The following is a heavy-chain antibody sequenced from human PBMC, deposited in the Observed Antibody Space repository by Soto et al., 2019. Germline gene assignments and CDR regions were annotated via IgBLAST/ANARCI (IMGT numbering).Heavy chain of an antibody. CDR2: ISYDGSNK. J-gene: IGHJ6*01. CDR3: ARPRVDPYYYYGMDV. V-gene: IGHV3-30-3*01. Sequence: QVQLVESGGGVVQPGRSLRLSCAASGFTFSSYAMHWVRQAPGKGLEWVAVISYDGSNKYYADSVRGRFTISRDNSKNTLYLQMNSLRAEDTAVYYCARPRVDPYYYYGMDVW. CDR1: GFTFSSYA.